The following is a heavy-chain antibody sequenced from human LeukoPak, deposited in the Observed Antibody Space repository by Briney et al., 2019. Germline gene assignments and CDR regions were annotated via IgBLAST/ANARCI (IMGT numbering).Heavy chain of an antibody. Sequence: GGSLRLSCAASGFTFSSYWVSWVRQAPGKGLEWVANIKQDGSEKYYVDSVKGRFTISRDNAKNSLYLQMKSLRAEDTAVYYCAREGGNYGMDVWGQGTTVTVSS. D-gene: IGHD1-26*01. J-gene: IGHJ6*02. CDR3: AREGGNYGMDV. CDR1: GFTFSSYW. CDR2: IKQDGSEK. V-gene: IGHV3-7*03.